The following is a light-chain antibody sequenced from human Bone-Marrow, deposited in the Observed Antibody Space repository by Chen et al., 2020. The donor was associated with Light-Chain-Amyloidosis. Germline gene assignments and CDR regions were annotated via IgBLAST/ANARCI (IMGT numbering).Light chain of an antibody. CDR1: SSNIGAGYD. CDR3: QSYDSSLSASNWV. V-gene: IGLV1-40*01. J-gene: IGLJ3*02. Sequence: QSVLTQPPSVSGAPGQRVTISCTGSSSNIGAGYDVHWYQQLPGTAPKLLIYGNSNRPSGVPDLFSGSKSGTSASLAITGLQAEDEADYYCQSYDSSLSASNWVFGGGTKLTVL. CDR2: GNS.